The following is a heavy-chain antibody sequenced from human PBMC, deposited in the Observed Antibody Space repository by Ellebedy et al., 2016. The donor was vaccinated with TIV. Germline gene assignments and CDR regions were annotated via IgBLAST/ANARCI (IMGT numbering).Heavy chain of an antibody. CDR3: ARGGPWGFGF. D-gene: IGHD3-10*01. V-gene: IGHV4-34*01. J-gene: IGHJ3*01. Sequence: SETLSLTXAVYGGSFSGYYWTWIRQPPGKGLEWIGEINHGGSTNFNPSLKSRVTISVDTSKNQFSLKLSSVTAADTAVYYCARGGPWGFGFWGQGTMVTVSS. CDR2: INHGGST. CDR1: GGSFSGYY.